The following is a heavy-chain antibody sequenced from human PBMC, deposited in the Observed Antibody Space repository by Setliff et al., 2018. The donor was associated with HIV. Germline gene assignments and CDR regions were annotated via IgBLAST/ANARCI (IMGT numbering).Heavy chain of an antibody. CDR3: ARETRPGLTRSGFDY. CDR1: GGSFSDYY. Sequence: SETLSLTCAVYGGSFSDYYWGWIRQTPGKGLEWIGSIYWSGLTFYKPSLKSRVTISVDTSKNQFSLRLSSVAAGDTAVYYCARETRPGLTRSGFDYWGQGTLVTVSS. CDR2: IYWSGLT. D-gene: IGHD1-1*01. J-gene: IGHJ4*02. V-gene: IGHV4-34*01.